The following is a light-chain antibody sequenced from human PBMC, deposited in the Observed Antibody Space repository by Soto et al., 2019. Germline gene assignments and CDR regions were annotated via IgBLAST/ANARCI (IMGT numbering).Light chain of an antibody. V-gene: IGKV3-11*01. CDR3: QQRGNWPRT. CDR2: DAS. Sequence: EIVLTQSPATLSLSPGERATLSCRASQSVSSYLAWYQQKLGQAPRLLIYDASKRATGIPARFSGSGSGTEFTLTISNLEPVDFAVYYCQQRGNWPRTFGQGTKVEIK. J-gene: IGKJ1*01. CDR1: QSVSSY.